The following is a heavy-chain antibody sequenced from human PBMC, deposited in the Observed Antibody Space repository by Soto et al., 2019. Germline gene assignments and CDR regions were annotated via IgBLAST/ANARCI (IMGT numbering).Heavy chain of an antibody. J-gene: IGHJ6*03. D-gene: IGHD3-3*01. V-gene: IGHV4-59*08. CDR2: IYYSGST. Sequence: LSLTCTVSGGSIRSYYWSWIRQPPGKGLEWIGYIYYSGSTNYNPSLKSRVTISVDTSKNQFSLKLSSVTAADTAVYYCARGANDFWSGYSTYYYYYMDVWGKGTTVTVSS. CDR3: ARGANDFWSGYSTYYYYYMDV. CDR1: GGSIRSYY.